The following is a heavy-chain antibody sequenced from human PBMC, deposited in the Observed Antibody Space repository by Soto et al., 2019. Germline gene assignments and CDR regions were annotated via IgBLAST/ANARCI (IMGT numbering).Heavy chain of an antibody. CDR1: GGSISGYD. D-gene: IGHD2-2*01. CDR2: TYFSGSP. CDR3: ARDPGNSSTWYFDK. V-gene: IGHV4-59*01. J-gene: IGHJ4*02. Sequence: XETLSLTCTVSGGSISGYDWGWLRQPPGKGLEWIGYTYFSGSPNYNPSLKSRVTISVDTSKNEFSLKLTSMTAADTAVYYCARDPGNSSTWYFDKWGQGTLVTVSS.